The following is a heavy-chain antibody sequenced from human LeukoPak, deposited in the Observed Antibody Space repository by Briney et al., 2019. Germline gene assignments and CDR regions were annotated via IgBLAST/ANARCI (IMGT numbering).Heavy chain of an antibody. Sequence: PSETLSLTCTVSGGSISSSTYYWGWIRRPPGKGLEWIGSVYYSGSTYYNPSLKSRVTVSVDTSKNQFSLKLSSVTAADTAVYYCARTPEVGIVDYWGQGTLVTVSS. CDR1: GGSISSSTYY. J-gene: IGHJ4*02. CDR2: VYYSGST. D-gene: IGHD2-21*01. CDR3: ARTPEVGIVDY. V-gene: IGHV4-39*07.